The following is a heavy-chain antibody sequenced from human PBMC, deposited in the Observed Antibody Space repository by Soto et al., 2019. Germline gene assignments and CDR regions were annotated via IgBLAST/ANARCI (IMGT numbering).Heavy chain of an antibody. CDR2: ISGYNGDT. J-gene: IGHJ4*02. CDR1: GYTFTRYG. Sequence: ASVKVSCKASGYTFTRYGISWVRQAPGQGLEWMGWISGYNGDTNYAQKFQGRVSMTIDTSTTTAYMELRSLTSDDTAVYFCAKGYSTGWSEGYFDYWGQGALVTVSS. CDR3: AKGYSTGWSEGYFDY. V-gene: IGHV1-18*01. D-gene: IGHD6-19*01.